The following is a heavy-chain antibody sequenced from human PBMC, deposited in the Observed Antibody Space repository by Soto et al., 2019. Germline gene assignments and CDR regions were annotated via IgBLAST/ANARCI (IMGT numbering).Heavy chain of an antibody. CDR2: IKQDGSEK. D-gene: IGHD6-6*01. J-gene: IGHJ4*02. V-gene: IGHV3-7*01. CDR1: GFTFSSYW. CDR3: ARDSSSSLWYFDY. Sequence: GGSLRLSCAASGFTFSSYWMSWVRQAPGKGLEWVANIKQDGSEKFYVDSVKGRFTISRDNAKNSLYLQMNSLRAEDTAVYYCARDSSSSLWYFDYWGQGTLVTVSS.